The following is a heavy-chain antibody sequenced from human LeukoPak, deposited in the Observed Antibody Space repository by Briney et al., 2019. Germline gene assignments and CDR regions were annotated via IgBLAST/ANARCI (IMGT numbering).Heavy chain of an antibody. CDR2: IYHSGST. Sequence: SETLSLTCTVSGYSISSGYYWGWIRQPPGKGLEWIGSIYHSGSTYYNPSLKSRVTISVDTSKNQFSLKLSSVTAADTAVYYCARESRNRRYFYDREHAFDIWGQGTMVTASS. V-gene: IGHV4-38-2*02. CDR3: ARESRNRRYFYDREHAFDI. J-gene: IGHJ3*02. CDR1: GYSISSGYY. D-gene: IGHD3-22*01.